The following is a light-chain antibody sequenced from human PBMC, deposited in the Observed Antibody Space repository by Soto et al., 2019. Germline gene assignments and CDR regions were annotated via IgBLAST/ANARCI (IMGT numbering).Light chain of an antibody. CDR1: QSISSY. V-gene: IGKV1-39*01. Sequence: DIQMTQSPSSLSASVGDRVTITCRASQSISSYLNWYQQKPGKAPKLLIYAASSLQIGVPSRFSGSGSGTDFTLTISSLQPEDFATYYYQQSYSTPPYTFGQGTKLEIK. CDR3: QQSYSTPPYT. CDR2: AAS. J-gene: IGKJ2*01.